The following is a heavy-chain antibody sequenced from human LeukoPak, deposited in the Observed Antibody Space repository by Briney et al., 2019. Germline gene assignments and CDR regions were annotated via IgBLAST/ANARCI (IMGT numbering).Heavy chain of an antibody. CDR3: AKEGRSLQTY. Sequence: PGGSLRLSCAASGFIFSSNWMSWVRLAPGKGLEWVANIKEDGTETYYVDSVKGRFTISRDNAKISLYLQMNSLRVEDTAVYYCAKEGRSLQTYWGQGTLVTVSS. J-gene: IGHJ4*02. D-gene: IGHD5-24*01. V-gene: IGHV3-7*03. CDR1: GFIFSSNW. CDR2: IKEDGTET.